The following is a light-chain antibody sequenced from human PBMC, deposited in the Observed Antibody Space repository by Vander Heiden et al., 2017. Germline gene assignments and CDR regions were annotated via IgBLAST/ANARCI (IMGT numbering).Light chain of an antibody. V-gene: IGKV1-39*01. CDR2: AAS. CDR3: QQSYTLPLT. Sequence: DIQMTQSPSSLSASVGDRVTITCRASQSTRNHLNWYQQKPGKAPKPLIFAASTLQRGVPSRFSGSGSETNFTLTISSLQPEDFASYYCQQSYTLPLTFGEGTHLEIK. J-gene: IGKJ5*01. CDR1: QSTRNH.